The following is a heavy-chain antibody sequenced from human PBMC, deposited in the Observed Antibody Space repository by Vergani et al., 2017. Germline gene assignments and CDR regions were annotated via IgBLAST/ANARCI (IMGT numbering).Heavy chain of an antibody. CDR2: IKQDGSEK. CDR3: AMPDYYYSSGYYGAGAYYYYYYGMDV. CDR1: GFTFDDYA. Sequence: EVQLVESGGGLVQPGRSLRLSCAASGFTFDDYAMHWVRQAPGKGLEWVANIKQDGSEKYYVDAVKGRFTIAIENAKNSLYLQMNSLRSEDTAVYYCAMPDYYYSSGYYGAGAYYYYYYGMDVWGQGTTVTVSS. V-gene: IGHV3-7*01. D-gene: IGHD3-22*01. J-gene: IGHJ6*02.